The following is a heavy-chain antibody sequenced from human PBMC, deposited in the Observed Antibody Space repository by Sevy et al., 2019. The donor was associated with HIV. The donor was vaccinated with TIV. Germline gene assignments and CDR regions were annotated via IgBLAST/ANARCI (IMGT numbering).Heavy chain of an antibody. D-gene: IGHD5-18*01. Sequence: ASVKVSCKASGYTFTSYYMHWVRQAPGQGLEWMGIINRSGGSTSYAQKFQGRVTMTRDTSTSTVYMELSSLRSEDTAVYYCASVDTAMGIDHWGQGTLVTVSS. CDR1: GYTFTSYY. V-gene: IGHV1-46*01. J-gene: IGHJ4*02. CDR2: INRSGGST. CDR3: ASVDTAMGIDH.